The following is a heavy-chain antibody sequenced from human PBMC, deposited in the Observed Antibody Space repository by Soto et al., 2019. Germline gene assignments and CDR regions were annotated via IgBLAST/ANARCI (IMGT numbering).Heavy chain of an antibody. Sequence: QLQLQESGPGLVKPSETLSLTCTVSGGSISSSSYYWGWIRQPPGKGLEWIGSIYYSGSTYYNPSVKSRLNISVHTSKNQFSLKLSSVTAADTAVYYCARPTYSSGWYVDYWGQGTLVTVSS. J-gene: IGHJ4*02. D-gene: IGHD6-19*01. CDR3: ARPTYSSGWYVDY. V-gene: IGHV4-39*01. CDR1: GGSISSSSYY. CDR2: IYYSGST.